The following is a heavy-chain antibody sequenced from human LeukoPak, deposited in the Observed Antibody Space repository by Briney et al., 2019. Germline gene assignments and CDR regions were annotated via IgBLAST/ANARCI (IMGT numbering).Heavy chain of an antibody. Sequence: GGSLRVSCAASGFTFSSYAMHWVRQAPGKGLEWVAVISYDGSNKYYADSVKGRFTISRDNSKNTLYLQMNSLRAEDTAVYYCASWDIVVVTATYYFDYWGQGTLVTVSS. V-gene: IGHV3-30-3*01. J-gene: IGHJ4*02. CDR2: ISYDGSNK. CDR3: ASWDIVVVTATYYFDY. D-gene: IGHD2-21*02. CDR1: GFTFSSYA.